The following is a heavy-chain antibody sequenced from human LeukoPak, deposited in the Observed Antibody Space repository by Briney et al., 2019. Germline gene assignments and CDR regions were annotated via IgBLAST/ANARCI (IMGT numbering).Heavy chain of an antibody. D-gene: IGHD4-17*01. Sequence: SETLSLTCAVYGGSFSGYYRSWIRQPPGKGLEWIGEINHSGSTNYNPSLKSRATISVDTSKNQFSLKLSSVTAADTAVYYCARGLRSDVWGKGTTVTVSS. V-gene: IGHV4-34*01. CDR1: GGSFSGYY. J-gene: IGHJ6*04. CDR3: ARGLRSDV. CDR2: INHSGST.